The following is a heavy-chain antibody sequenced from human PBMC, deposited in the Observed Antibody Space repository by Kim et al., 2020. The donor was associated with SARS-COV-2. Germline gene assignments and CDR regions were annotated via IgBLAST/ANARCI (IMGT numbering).Heavy chain of an antibody. Sequence: SETLSLTCAVSGVSITSATWWTLVRQPPGKGLEWIGEMFHSGTTNYNPSLKSRVTISVDKSKNHFSLNLNSVTAADTAVYYCSGSSGWYRLDYWGQGTLVTVSS. CDR2: MFHSGTT. D-gene: IGHD6-19*01. CDR1: GVSITSATW. CDR3: SGSSGWYRLDY. V-gene: IGHV4-4*02. J-gene: IGHJ4*02.